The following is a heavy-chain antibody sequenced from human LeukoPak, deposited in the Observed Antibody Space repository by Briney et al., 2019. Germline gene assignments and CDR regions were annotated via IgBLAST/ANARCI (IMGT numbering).Heavy chain of an antibody. Sequence: GGSLRLSCTASGFTFSNFWMGWVRQAPGKGLEWVANIKQDETEKFYLGSVKGRFTISRDNAKNSLYLQMNSLRAEDTAVYYCARDPEAYYDFWSGYYTKYYFDYWGQGTLVTVSS. CDR2: IKQDETEK. D-gene: IGHD3-3*01. J-gene: IGHJ4*02. CDR3: ARDPEAYYDFWSGYYTKYYFDY. V-gene: IGHV3-7*01. CDR1: GFTFSNFW.